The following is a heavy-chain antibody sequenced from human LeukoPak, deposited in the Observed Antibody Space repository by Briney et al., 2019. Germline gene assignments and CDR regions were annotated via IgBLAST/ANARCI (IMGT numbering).Heavy chain of an antibody. J-gene: IGHJ3*01. Sequence: GGSLRLPCAASGFTFSSYGMLWVRQAPGKGLVWVAFIRNDGSNKYYADSVKGRFTISRDNYKNTLYLQMNTLRAEDTAVYYCAKDLRVRGVIGWGQGTMVTVSS. CDR3: AKDLRVRGVIG. CDR2: IRNDGSNK. D-gene: IGHD3-10*01. V-gene: IGHV3-30*02. CDR1: GFTFSSYG.